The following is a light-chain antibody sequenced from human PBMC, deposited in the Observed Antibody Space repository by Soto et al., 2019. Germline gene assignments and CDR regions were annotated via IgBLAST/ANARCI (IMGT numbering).Light chain of an antibody. J-gene: IGKJ5*01. CDR2: GPS. CDR3: QQYGSSPPRIT. Sequence: EIVLTQSPCTLSLSPGERATLSCRASQSVSASHIAWYQQKPGQAPRLLIYGPSNRATGIPDRFSGSGSGTDFSLTISRLEPEDFAVYYCQQYGSSPPRITFGQGTRLEIK. CDR1: QSVSASH. V-gene: IGKV3-20*01.